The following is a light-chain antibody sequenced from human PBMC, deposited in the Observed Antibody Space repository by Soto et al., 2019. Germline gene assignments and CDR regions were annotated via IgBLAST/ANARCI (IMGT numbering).Light chain of an antibody. CDR2: YDR. J-gene: IGLJ1*01. CDR1: NMGRKS. CDR3: QVYDSSSDHFV. V-gene: IGLV3-21*04. Sequence: SYELTQSPSVSLAPGETASIACGGDNMGRKSVHWYQQKPGQAPVVVMYYDRDRPSGIPERFSGSNSGNTATLNISWVEAGDEADYYCQVYDSSSDHFVLGTGTKLTVL.